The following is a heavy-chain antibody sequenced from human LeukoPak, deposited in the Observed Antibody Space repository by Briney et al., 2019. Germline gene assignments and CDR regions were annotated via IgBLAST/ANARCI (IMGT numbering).Heavy chain of an antibody. CDR3: AREWGVSGSYSGVFDY. CDR1: GGSISSSSYY. D-gene: IGHD1-26*01. V-gene: IGHV4-39*02. Sequence: SETLSLTCTVSGGSISSSSYYWGWIRQPPGKGLEWIGSIYYSGSTYYNPSLKSRVTISVDTSKNQFSLKLSSVTAADTAVYYCAREWGVSGSYSGVFDYWGQGTLVTVSS. J-gene: IGHJ4*02. CDR2: IYYSGST.